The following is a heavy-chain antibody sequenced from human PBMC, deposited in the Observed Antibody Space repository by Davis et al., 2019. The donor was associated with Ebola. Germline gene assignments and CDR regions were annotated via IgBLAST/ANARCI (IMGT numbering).Heavy chain of an antibody. CDR2: IDPSDSYT. V-gene: IGHV5-10-1*01. J-gene: IGHJ4*02. Sequence: PGGSLRLSCTGSGYSFTSYWISWVRQMPGKGLEWMGRIDPSDSYTNYSPSFQGHVTISADKSISTAYLQWSSLKASDTAMYYCASLGVVVTADDYWGQGTLVTVSS. D-gene: IGHD2-21*02. CDR1: GYSFTSYW. CDR3: ASLGVVVTADDY.